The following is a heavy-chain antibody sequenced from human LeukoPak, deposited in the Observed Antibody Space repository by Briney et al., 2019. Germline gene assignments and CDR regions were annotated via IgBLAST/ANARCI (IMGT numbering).Heavy chain of an antibody. CDR2: INHSGIT. D-gene: IGHD2-2*01. CDR1: GFTFSSYA. Sequence: ASLRLSCAASGFTFSSYAMSWVRQAPGKGLEWIGEINHSGITHYNPSLESRVTISVDTSKNQVSLKVRSVTAADTALYYCARERVVPAAMPFDYWGQGTLVTVSS. J-gene: IGHJ4*02. V-gene: IGHV4-34*01. CDR3: ARERVVPAAMPFDY.